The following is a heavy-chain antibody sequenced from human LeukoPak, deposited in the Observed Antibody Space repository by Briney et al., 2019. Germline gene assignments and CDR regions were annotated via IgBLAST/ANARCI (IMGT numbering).Heavy chain of an antibody. D-gene: IGHD1-26*01. Sequence: SQTLSLTCTVSGGSISSGGYYWSWIRQPPGKGLEWIGYIYHSGSTYYNPSLKSRVTISVDRSKNQFSLKLSSVTAADTAVYYCARVSVDFTQLLGADGMDVWGQGTTVTVSS. J-gene: IGHJ6*02. V-gene: IGHV4-30-2*01. CDR3: ARVSVDFTQLLGADGMDV. CDR2: IYHSGST. CDR1: GGSISSGGYY.